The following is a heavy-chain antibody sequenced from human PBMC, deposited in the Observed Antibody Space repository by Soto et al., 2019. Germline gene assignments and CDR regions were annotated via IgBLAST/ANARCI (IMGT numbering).Heavy chain of an antibody. CDR3: ARVNVVVVAATGRHYYMDV. D-gene: IGHD2-15*01. CDR2: IKQDGSEK. Sequence: GGSLRLSCAASGFTFSSYWMSWVRQAPGKGLEWVANIKQDGSEKYYVDSVKGRFTISRDNAKNSLYLQMNSLRAEDTAVYYCARVNVVVVAATGRHYYMDVWGKGTTVTVSS. V-gene: IGHV3-7*01. CDR1: GFTFSSYW. J-gene: IGHJ6*03.